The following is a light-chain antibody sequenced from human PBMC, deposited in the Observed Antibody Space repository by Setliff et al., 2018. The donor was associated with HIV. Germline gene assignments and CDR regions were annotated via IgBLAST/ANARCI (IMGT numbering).Light chain of an antibody. V-gene: IGLV8-61*01. CDR1: SGSVSTSYY. J-gene: IGLJ2*01. Sequence: TVVTQEPSFSVSPGGTVTLTCGLSSGSVSTSYYPSWYQQTPGQAPRTLIYSTNTRSSGVPDRFSGSILGNKAALTITGAQADDESDYYCVLYMGSGISVFGGGTNVTVL. CDR3: VLYMGSGISV. CDR2: STN.